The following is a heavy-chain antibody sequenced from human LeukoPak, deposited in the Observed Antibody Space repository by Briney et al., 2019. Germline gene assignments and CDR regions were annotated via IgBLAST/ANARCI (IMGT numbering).Heavy chain of an antibody. Sequence: ASVKVSCKVSGYTLTELSMHWVRQAPGKGLEWMGGFDPEDGETIYAQKFQGRVTMTEDTSTDTAYMELSSLRSEDTAVYYCATDHQYDSWSGYYGNWGQGTLVTVSS. CDR2: FDPEDGET. D-gene: IGHD3-3*01. V-gene: IGHV1-24*01. CDR3: ATDHQYDSWSGYYGN. J-gene: IGHJ4*02. CDR1: GYTLTELS.